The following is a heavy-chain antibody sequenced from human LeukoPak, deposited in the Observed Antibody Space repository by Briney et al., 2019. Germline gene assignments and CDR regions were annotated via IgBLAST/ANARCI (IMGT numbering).Heavy chain of an antibody. CDR2: IIPIFGTA. D-gene: IGHD1-26*01. CDR3: ARDLGPQEPYDY. CDR1: GGTFSSYA. Sequence: SVKVSCKASGGTFSSYAISWVRQAPGQGLEWMGGIIPIFGTANHAQKFQGRVTITADESTSTAYMELSSLRSEDTAVYYCARDLGPQEPYDYWGQGTLVTVSS. V-gene: IGHV1-69*13. J-gene: IGHJ4*02.